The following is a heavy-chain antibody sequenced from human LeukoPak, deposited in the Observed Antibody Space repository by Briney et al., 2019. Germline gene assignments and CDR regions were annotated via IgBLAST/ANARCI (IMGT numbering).Heavy chain of an antibody. V-gene: IGHV1-8*01. CDR1: GYTLTSYD. Sequence: GASVKVSCKASGYTLTSYDINWVRQATGQGLEWMGWMNPNSGNAGYAQKFQGRVTMTRNTSISTAYMELSSLRSEDTAVYYCARGHITRAYYYYYYMDVWGKGTTVTISS. CDR2: MNPNSGNA. D-gene: IGHD2-21*01. CDR3: ARGHITRAYYYYYYMDV. J-gene: IGHJ6*03.